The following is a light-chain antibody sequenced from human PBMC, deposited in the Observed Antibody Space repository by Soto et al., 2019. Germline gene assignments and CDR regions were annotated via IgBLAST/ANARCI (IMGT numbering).Light chain of an antibody. V-gene: IGLV2-23*01. CDR3: CSYAGSSTDWV. J-gene: IGLJ3*02. CDR1: SSDVGSYNL. Sequence: QSALTQPASVSGSPEQSITISCTGTSSDVGSYNLVSWYQQHPGKAPKLMIYEGSKRPSGVSNRFSGSKSGNTASLTISGLQAEDEADYYCCSYAGSSTDWVFGGGTKVTVL. CDR2: EGS.